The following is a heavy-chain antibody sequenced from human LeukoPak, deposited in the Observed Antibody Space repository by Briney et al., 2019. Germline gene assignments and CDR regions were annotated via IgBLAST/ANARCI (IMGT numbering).Heavy chain of an antibody. CDR1: AGSISSYY. Sequence: SETLSLTCTVSAGSISSYYWSWIRQPPGKGLEWIGYIHYRGTTPYNPSLKSRVTISVDTSKKQFSLKLSSVTAADTAVYYCARDQTWGRTAAGLFDYWGQGTLVTVSS. J-gene: IGHJ4*02. D-gene: IGHD6-13*01. V-gene: IGHV4-59*01. CDR3: ARDQTWGRTAAGLFDY. CDR2: IHYRGTT.